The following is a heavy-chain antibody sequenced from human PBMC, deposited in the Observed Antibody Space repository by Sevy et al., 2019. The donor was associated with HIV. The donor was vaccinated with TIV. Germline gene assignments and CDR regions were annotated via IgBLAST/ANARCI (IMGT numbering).Heavy chain of an antibody. CDR1: GYTLTQLS. CDR3: ATTKDYYDSSGSPFDY. CDR2: FDPEDGET. V-gene: IGHV1-24*01. J-gene: IGHJ4*02. D-gene: IGHD3-22*01. Sequence: ASVKVSCKVSGYTLTQLSMHWVRQAPGKGLEWMGSFDPEDGETLYAQNFQGRVTMTEDTSTDTSYMALSSLRSEDTAIYYCATTKDYYDSSGSPFDYWGQGTLVTVSS.